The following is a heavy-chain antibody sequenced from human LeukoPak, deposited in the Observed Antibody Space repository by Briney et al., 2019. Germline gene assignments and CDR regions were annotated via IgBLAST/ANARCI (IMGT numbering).Heavy chain of an antibody. CDR1: GGSFSGYY. V-gene: IGHV4-34*01. CDR3: TRGIITGTTDSGY. Sequence: SPSETLSLTCAVYGGSFSGYYWNWIRQPPGKGLEWIGQINHIGSTNYNPSLKSRVTISVDTSNNQFSLGLSSVTAADTAVYYCTRGIITGTTDSGYWGQGTLVTVSS. J-gene: IGHJ4*02. CDR2: INHIGST. D-gene: IGHD1-20*01.